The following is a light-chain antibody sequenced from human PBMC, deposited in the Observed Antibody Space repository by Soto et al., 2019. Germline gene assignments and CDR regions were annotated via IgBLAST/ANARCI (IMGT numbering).Light chain of an antibody. CDR2: AAS. CDR3: QQSYSTPPWT. Sequence: DIQMTQSPSSLSASVGDRVTITCRASQSISSYLNWYQQKPGKAPKLLIYAASSLQSGVPSRFSGSGSVTDFTLTISSPQPEDFAIYYCQQSYSTPPWTFGQGTKVEIK. CDR1: QSISSY. J-gene: IGKJ1*01. V-gene: IGKV1-39*01.